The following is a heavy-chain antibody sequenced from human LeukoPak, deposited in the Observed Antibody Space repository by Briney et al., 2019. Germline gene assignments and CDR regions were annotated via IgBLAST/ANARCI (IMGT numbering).Heavy chain of an antibody. CDR1: GFTFSSYG. V-gene: IGHV3-30*18. Sequence: GGSLRLSCAASGFTFSSYGTHWVRQAPGKGLEWVAIISYDGSNKFYADSVKGRFTISRDNSKNTLYLQMNSLTAENTAVYYCAKFQGGYNVGDAFDMWGQGTMVTVSS. D-gene: IGHD5-24*01. J-gene: IGHJ3*02. CDR3: AKFQGGYNVGDAFDM. CDR2: ISYDGSNK.